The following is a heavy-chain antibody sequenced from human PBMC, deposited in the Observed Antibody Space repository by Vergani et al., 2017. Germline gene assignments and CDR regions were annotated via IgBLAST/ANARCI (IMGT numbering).Heavy chain of an antibody. J-gene: IGHJ4*02. D-gene: IGHD4-11*01. V-gene: IGHV3-30*02. Sequence: QVQLVESGGGVVQPGGSLRLSCGASGFTFSNHGMHWVRQAPGKGLEWVTFIRYDGSNTYYADSVKGRFTISRDNSKSTLFLQMNSLRPEDTAVYYCAGDTVTSGRYFDYWGQGTLVTVSS. CDR1: GFTFSNHG. CDR3: AGDTVTSGRYFDY. CDR2: IRYDGSNT.